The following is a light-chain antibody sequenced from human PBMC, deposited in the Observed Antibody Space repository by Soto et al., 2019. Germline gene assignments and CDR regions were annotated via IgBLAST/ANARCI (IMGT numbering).Light chain of an antibody. CDR3: QQHNNWPPWT. V-gene: IGKV3-15*01. CDR1: QSVSSN. CDR2: GAS. Sequence: EVVMTQSPAPLSVSPGERATLSCRASQSVSSNLAWYQQKPGQAPRLLIYGASTRATGIPARFSGSGSQTEFTLTISSLQSEDFAVYYYQQHNNWPPWTLAQGTKVE. J-gene: IGKJ1*01.